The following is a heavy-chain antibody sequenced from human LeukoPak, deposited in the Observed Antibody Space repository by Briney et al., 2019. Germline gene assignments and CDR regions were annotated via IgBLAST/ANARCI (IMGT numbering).Heavy chain of an antibody. Sequence: ASVKVSCKASAYTFTNSFIHWVRQAPGQGLEWMGIINPSGGSTSYAQKFQGRVTMTRDTSTSTVYMELSSLRSEDTAVYYCARDLSYGSGYYYFDYWGQGTLVTVSS. J-gene: IGHJ4*02. CDR1: AYTFTNSF. V-gene: IGHV1-46*01. D-gene: IGHD3-22*01. CDR3: ARDLSYGSGYYYFDY. CDR2: INPSGGST.